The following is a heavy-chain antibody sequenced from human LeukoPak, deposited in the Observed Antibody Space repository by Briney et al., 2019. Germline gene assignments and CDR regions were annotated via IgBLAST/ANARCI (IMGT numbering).Heavy chain of an antibody. CDR2: ISYSGST. CDR1: GGSISSYY. D-gene: IGHD3-3*01. J-gene: IGHJ4*02. V-gene: IGHV4-59*08. Sequence: SETLSLTCTVSGGSISSYYWSWIRQPPGKRLEWIGYISYSGSTNYNPSLKSRVTISVDTSKKQFSLKLSSVTAADTAVYYCAGVLRFLEWSSTNWGQGTPVTVSS. CDR3: AGVLRFLEWSSTN.